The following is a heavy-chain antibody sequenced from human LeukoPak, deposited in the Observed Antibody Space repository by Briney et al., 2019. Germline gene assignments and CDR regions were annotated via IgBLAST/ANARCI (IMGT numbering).Heavy chain of an antibody. CDR3: ARVGCSSTSCPRYFQH. CDR1: GFTFSSYS. D-gene: IGHD2-2*01. V-gene: IGHV3-21*01. Sequence: GGSLRLSCAASGFTFSSYSMNWVRQAPGKGLEWVSSISSSSSYIYYADSVKGRFTISRDNAKNSLYLQMNSLRAEDTAVYYCARVGCSSTSCPRYFQHWGQGTLVTVSS. J-gene: IGHJ1*01. CDR2: ISSSSSYI.